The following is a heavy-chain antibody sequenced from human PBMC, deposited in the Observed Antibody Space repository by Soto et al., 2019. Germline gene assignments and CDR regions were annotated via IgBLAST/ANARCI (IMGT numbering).Heavy chain of an antibody. V-gene: IGHV1-69*06. Sequence: AASVKVSCKASGGTFSSYAISWVRPAPGQGLEWMGGIIPIFGTANYAQKFQGRVTITADKSTSPAYMELSSLRSEDTAVYYCARDRDYYDSSGFLPVYYYYGMDVWG. CDR3: ARDRDYYDSSGFLPVYYYYGMDV. D-gene: IGHD3-22*01. CDR2: IIPIFGTA. CDR1: GGTFSSYA. J-gene: IGHJ6*02.